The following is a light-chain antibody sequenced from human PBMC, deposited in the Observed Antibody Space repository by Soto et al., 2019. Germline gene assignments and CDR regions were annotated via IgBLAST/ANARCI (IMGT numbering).Light chain of an antibody. J-gene: IGLJ1*01. CDR3: QSHDSSLSAYV. CDR1: SSNIGAGYD. V-gene: IGLV1-40*01. Sequence: QSLLTQPPSVSGAPGQRVTISCTGSSSNIGAGYDVHWYQQLPGTAPKLLIYGNSNRPSGVPDRFSGSKSGTSASLAITGLQAEDEADFYCQSHDSSLSAYVFGTGTRSPS. CDR2: GNS.